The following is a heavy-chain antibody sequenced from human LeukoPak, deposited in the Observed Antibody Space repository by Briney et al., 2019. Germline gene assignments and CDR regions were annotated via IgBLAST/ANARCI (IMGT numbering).Heavy chain of an antibody. CDR1: GFTFSSYG. D-gene: IGHD6-13*01. Sequence: GWSLRLSCAASGFTFSSYGMHWVRQAPGKGLEWVAVICFDGSNKYYADSVKGRFTISRDNSKNTLYLQMSSLRAEDTAVYYCARSSSLPQDFDYWGQGTLVTVSS. V-gene: IGHV3-33*01. CDR3: ARSSSLPQDFDY. CDR2: ICFDGSNK. J-gene: IGHJ4*02.